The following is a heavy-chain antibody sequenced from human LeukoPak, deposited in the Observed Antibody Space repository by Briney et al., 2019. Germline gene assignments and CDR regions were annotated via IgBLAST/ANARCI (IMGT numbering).Heavy chain of an antibody. CDR1: GGSISSHY. CDR3: ARGIQLWPKD. J-gene: IGHJ4*02. Sequence: SETLSLTYTVSGGSISSHYWSWIRQPPGKGLEWIGYIYYSGSTNYNPSLKSRVTISVDTSKNQFSLKLSSVTAADTAVYYCARGIQLWPKDWGQGTLVTVSS. V-gene: IGHV4-59*11. CDR2: IYYSGST. D-gene: IGHD5-18*01.